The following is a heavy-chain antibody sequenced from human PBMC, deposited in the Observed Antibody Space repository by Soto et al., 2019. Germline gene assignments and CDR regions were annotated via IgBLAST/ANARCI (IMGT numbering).Heavy chain of an antibody. CDR1: GFTFSIYD. D-gene: IGHD1-26*01. V-gene: IGHV3-33*01. CDR3: ARDNVGLGSYYAFDI. Sequence: QVQLVESGGGVVQPGRSLRLSCAASGFTFSIYDMHWVRQAPGKGLEWVAVIWYDGNNKKYADSVKGRFTISRDNSKNTLWLQMNSLRAEDTAVYYCARDNVGLGSYYAFDIWGQGTMVTVSS. CDR2: IWYDGNNK. J-gene: IGHJ3*02.